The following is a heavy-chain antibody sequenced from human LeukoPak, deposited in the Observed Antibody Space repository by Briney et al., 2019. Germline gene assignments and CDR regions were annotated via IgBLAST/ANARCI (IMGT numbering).Heavy chain of an antibody. D-gene: IGHD2-15*01. Sequence: GRSLRLSCAASGFTFSSYAMHWVRQAPSKGLEWVAVISYDGSNKYYADSVKGRFTISRDNSKNTLYLQMNSLRAEDTAVYYCARETPSRSGDYWGQGTLVTVSS. CDR2: ISYDGSNK. CDR3: ARETPSRSGDY. J-gene: IGHJ4*02. V-gene: IGHV3-30*04. CDR1: GFTFSSYA.